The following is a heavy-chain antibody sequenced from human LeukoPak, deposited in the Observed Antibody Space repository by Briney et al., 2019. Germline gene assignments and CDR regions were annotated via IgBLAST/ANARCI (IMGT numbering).Heavy chain of an antibody. Sequence: PGGSLRLSCAASGFTFSSYAMSWVRQAPGEGLEWVSAISGSGGSTYYADSVKGRFTITRGNSKNTLYLQMNSLIAEDTAVYYYAKEGWNCSSTSCYRDPFDYWGQGTLVTVSS. V-gene: IGHV3-23*01. J-gene: IGHJ4*02. CDR1: GFTFSSYA. CDR2: ISGSGGST. D-gene: IGHD2-2*01. CDR3: AKEGWNCSSTSCYRDPFDY.